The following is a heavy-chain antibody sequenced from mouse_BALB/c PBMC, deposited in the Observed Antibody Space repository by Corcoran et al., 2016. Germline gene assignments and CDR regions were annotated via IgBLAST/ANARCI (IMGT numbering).Heavy chain of an antibody. J-gene: IGHJ1*01. CDR3: ARWDWYFDV. CDR1: GFNIKDTY. V-gene: IGHV14-3*02. CDR2: IDPANGNT. Sequence: EVQLQQSGAELVEPGASAKLSCTASGFNIKDTYMHWVKQRPEQGLEGIGRIDPANGNTKYDPKFQGKDTITADTSSNTAYLQLSSLTSEDTAVYYCARWDWYFDVWGAGTTVIVSS.